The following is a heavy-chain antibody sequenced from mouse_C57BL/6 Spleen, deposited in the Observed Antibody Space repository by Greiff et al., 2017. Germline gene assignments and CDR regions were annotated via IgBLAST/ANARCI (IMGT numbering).Heavy chain of an antibody. CDR2: FHPYTDDT. CDR1: GYTFTTYP. D-gene: IGHD2-4*01. Sequence: QVQLQQSGAELVKPGASVKLSCKASGYTFTTYPIEWMKQTHGKSLEWIGNFHPYTDDTTYNEKFKGKATLTVEKSSSTVYLELSRVTSDDSAVYYCARGIYYDYDDEYYFDYWGQGTTLTVSS. CDR3: ARGIYYDYDDEYYFDY. J-gene: IGHJ2*01. V-gene: IGHV1-47*01.